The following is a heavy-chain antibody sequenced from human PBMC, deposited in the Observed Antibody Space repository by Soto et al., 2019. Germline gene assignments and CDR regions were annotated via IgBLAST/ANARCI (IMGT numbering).Heavy chain of an antibody. J-gene: IGHJ6*02. Sequence: GGSLRLCCAASGFTVSGYAMIWVRQAPGKGLEWVSAISGSGGSTYYADSVKGRFTISRDNSKNTLYLQMNSLRAEDTAVYYCAKSWRRFLEWFYGMDVWGQGTTVTVPS. D-gene: IGHD3-3*01. CDR2: ISGSGGST. CDR1: GFTVSGYA. V-gene: IGHV3-23*01. CDR3: AKSWRRFLEWFYGMDV.